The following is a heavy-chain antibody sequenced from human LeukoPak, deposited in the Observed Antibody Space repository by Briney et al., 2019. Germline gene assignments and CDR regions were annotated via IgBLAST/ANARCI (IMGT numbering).Heavy chain of an antibody. J-gene: IGHJ4*02. V-gene: IGHV3-21*01. CDR2: ISSSSSYI. CDR3: ARVYSSSSGLNY. D-gene: IGHD6-6*01. Sequence: GRSLRLSCAASGFTFSSYAMHWVRQAPGKGLEWVSSISSSSSYIYYADSVKGRFTISRDNAKNSLYLQMNSLRAEDTAVYYCARVYSSSSGLNYWGQGTLVTVSS. CDR1: GFTFSSYA.